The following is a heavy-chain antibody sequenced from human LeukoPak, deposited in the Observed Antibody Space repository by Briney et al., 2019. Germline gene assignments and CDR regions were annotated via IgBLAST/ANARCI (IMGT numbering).Heavy chain of an antibody. CDR2: ISSSSSYI. V-gene: IGHV3-21*01. D-gene: IGHD1-7*01. CDR1: GFTFISYS. Sequence: GGSLRLSCAASGFTFISYSMNWVRQAPGKGLEWVSSISSSSSYIHYADSVKGRFTISRDNAKNSLYLEMNSLRAEDTAVYYCAKDAEEELYYYYYYGMDVWGQGTTVTVSS. CDR3: AKDAEEELYYYYYYGMDV. J-gene: IGHJ6*02.